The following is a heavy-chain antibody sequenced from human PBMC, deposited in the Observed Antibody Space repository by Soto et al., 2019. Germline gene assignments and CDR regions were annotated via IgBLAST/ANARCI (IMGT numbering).Heavy chain of an antibody. V-gene: IGHV4-59*08. J-gene: IGHJ6*02. D-gene: IGHD3-22*01. Sequence: PSETLSLTCTVSGGSISSYYWSWIRQPPGKGLEWIGYIYYSGSTNYNPSLKSRVTISVDTSKNQFSLKLSSVTAADTAVYYCARRLSRYYYDSSGYYTGPYGMDVWGQGTTVTVSS. CDR1: GGSISSYY. CDR2: IYYSGST. CDR3: ARRLSRYYYDSSGYYTGPYGMDV.